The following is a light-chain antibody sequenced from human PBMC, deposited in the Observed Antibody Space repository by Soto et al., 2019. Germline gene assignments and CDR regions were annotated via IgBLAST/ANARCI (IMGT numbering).Light chain of an antibody. J-gene: IGKJ1*01. CDR1: QRVSSTF. CDR3: QQYGTSPPT. V-gene: IGKV3-20*01. CDR2: GAS. Sequence: EIVLTQSPGTLSLSPGERATLSCTASQRVSSTFLAWYQRKPGQAPRLLIYGASYRATDIPSRFSGSGSGTDFTLTITRLEPEDFAVYYCQQYGTSPPTFGQGTKVEI.